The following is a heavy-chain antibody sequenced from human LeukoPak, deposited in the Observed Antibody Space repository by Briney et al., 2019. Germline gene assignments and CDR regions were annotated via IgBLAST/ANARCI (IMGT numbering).Heavy chain of an antibody. Sequence: ASVKVSCKASGYTFTGYYMHWVRQAPGQGLEWMGWINPNSGGTNYAQKFQGRVTMTRDTSISTAYMELSRLRPDDTAVYYCAARGSVTTPIGYWGQGTLVTVSS. CDR2: INPNSGGT. CDR1: GYTFTGYY. D-gene: IGHD4-17*01. CDR3: AARGSVTTPIGY. V-gene: IGHV1-2*02. J-gene: IGHJ4*02.